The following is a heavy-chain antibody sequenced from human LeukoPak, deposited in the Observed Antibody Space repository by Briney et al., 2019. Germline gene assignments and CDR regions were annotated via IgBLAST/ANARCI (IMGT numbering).Heavy chain of an antibody. CDR1: GFTFSSYV. J-gene: IGHJ3*01. D-gene: IGHD2-15*01. Sequence: GGSLRLSCAASGFTFSSYVMHWVRQAPGKGLEWVAIISYDGSNEYYADSVKGRFTISRDNSKNTMYLQMNNLRADDTAVYYCAMKAVPRPRLHDAFDFWGQGTVISVSS. CDR2: ISYDGSNE. CDR3: AMKAVPRPRLHDAFDF. V-gene: IGHV3-30*04.